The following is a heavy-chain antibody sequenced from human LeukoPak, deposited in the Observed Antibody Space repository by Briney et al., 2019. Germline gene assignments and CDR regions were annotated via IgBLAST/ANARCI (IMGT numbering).Heavy chain of an antibody. CDR2: INGDGSSI. Sequence: GGSLRLSCAASGFSIKNYWMHWVRHAPGKGLVWVSQINGDGSSITYVDSVKGRFTISRDDARNTVYLQMNSLRAEDTAVYYCGRDSRCTIESWGQGTVVTVSS. V-gene: IGHV3-74*01. J-gene: IGHJ4*02. CDR3: GRDSRCTIES. CDR1: GFSIKNYW. D-gene: IGHD2-8*01.